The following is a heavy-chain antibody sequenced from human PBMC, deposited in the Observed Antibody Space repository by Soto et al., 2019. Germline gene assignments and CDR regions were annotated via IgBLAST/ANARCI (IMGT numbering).Heavy chain of an antibody. CDR1: GGSINSYY. J-gene: IGHJ4*02. CDR2: ISYSGST. D-gene: IGHD2-21*02. CDR3: ARRMCSGGACYFDY. V-gene: IGHV4-59*08. Sequence: QVQLQESGPGLVKPSETLSLTCTVSGGSINSYYWSWIRQPPGKGLEWIGYISYSGSTNYNPSLKARVPTPVDTSKNQCSLRLSSVTAGDTAVFYCARRMCSGGACYFDYWGQGTLVTVSS.